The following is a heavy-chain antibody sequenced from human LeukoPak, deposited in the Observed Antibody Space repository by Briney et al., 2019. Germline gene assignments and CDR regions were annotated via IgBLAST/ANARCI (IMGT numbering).Heavy chain of an antibody. CDR1: GVSISSYY. D-gene: IGHD2-8*01. CDR2: IYYSGST. CDR3: ARQANTYYFDY. Sequence: RSSETLSLTCTVSGVSISSYYWSWIRQPPGKGLEWIGYIYYSGSTNYNPSLKSRVTISVDTSKNQFSLKLSSVTAADTAVYYCARQANTYYFDYWGQGTLVTVSS. V-gene: IGHV4-59*08. J-gene: IGHJ4*02.